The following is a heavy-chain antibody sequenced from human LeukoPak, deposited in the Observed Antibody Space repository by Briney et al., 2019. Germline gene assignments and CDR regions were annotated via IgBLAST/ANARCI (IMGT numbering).Heavy chain of an antibody. V-gene: IGHV4-39*07. CDR2: VSYLGGLT. D-gene: IGHD3-3*01. Sequence: ASETLSLTCTVSGGFNTGTVYFWGWVRQSPGQRPEWLGHVSYLGGLTQYNPSVSSRVSISLDSSKNQISLKVKSVTAADSALYYCAGGPGVVQRDSYSSFRDVWGGGITVTVSS. CDR1: GGFNTGTVYF. J-gene: IGHJ6*03. CDR3: AGGPGVVQRDSYSSFRDV.